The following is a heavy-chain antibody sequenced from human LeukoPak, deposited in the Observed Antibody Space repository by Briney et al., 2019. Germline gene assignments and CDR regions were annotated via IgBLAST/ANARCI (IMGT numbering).Heavy chain of an antibody. J-gene: IGHJ4*02. CDR3: AKSWRYYDSSGYYYVVNYFDY. CDR2: ISGSGGST. Sequence: GGSLRLSCAASGFTFSSYAMSWVRQAPGKGLEWVSAISGSGGSTYYADSVKGRFTISRDNSKNTLYLQMNSLRAEDTAVYYCAKSWRYYDSSGYYYVVNYFDYWGQGTLVTVSS. D-gene: IGHD3-22*01. CDR1: GFTFSSYA. V-gene: IGHV3-23*01.